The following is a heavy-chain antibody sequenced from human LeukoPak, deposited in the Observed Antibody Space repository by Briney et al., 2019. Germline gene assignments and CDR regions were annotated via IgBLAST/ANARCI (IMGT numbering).Heavy chain of an antibody. Sequence: PSETLSLTCTVSGGSVSSGSYYWSWIRQPPGKGLEWIGYIYYSGSTNYNPSLKSRVTISVDTSKNQFSLKLSSVTAADTAVYYCARDVVVTAILGHYYYYGMDVWGQGTMVTVSS. J-gene: IGHJ6*02. CDR2: IYYSGST. CDR3: ARDVVVTAILGHYYYYGMDV. D-gene: IGHD2-21*02. CDR1: GGSVSSGSYY. V-gene: IGHV4-61*01.